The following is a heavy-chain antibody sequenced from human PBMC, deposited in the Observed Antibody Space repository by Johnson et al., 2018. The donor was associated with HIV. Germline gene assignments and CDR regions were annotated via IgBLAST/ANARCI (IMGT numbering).Heavy chain of an antibody. J-gene: IGHJ3*02. CDR3: AKDSRYSYGPDAFDI. D-gene: IGHD5-18*01. V-gene: IGHV3-66*02. Sequence: VQLVESGGGLVQPGGSLRLSCAASGFTVSSNYMSWVRQAPGKGLEWVSVIYSGSSTYHVDSVKGRFTISRDNSKNTLFLQMNSLRAEDTAVYYCAKDSRYSYGPDAFDIWGQGTMVTVSS. CDR1: GFTVSSNY. CDR2: IYSGSST.